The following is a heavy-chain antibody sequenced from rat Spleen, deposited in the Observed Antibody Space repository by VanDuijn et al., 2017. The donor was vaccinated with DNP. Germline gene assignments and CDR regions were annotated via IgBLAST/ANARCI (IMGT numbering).Heavy chain of an antibody. J-gene: IGHJ4*01. CDR1: GFTFSNYD. D-gene: IGHD1-6*01. V-gene: IGHV5-25*01. CDR3: ARHLCILRIITTGAMDA. Sequence: EVQLVESGGGLVQPGRSLKLSCAASGFTFSNYDMAWVRQAPTKGLEWVASISPSGGSTYYRDSVKGRFTVSRDNAKSSLYLQMDSLRSEDTATYYCARHLCILRIITTGAMDAWGQGTSVTVSS. CDR2: ISPSGGST.